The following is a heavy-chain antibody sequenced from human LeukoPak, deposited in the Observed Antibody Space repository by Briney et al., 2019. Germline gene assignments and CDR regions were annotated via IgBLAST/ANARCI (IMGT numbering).Heavy chain of an antibody. J-gene: IGHJ3*02. CDR3: ASRRRCGSYYCLGAFDI. CDR2: INHSGST. CDR1: GGSFSNYY. D-gene: IGHD1-26*01. V-gene: IGHV4-34*01. Sequence: SETLSLTCAVSGGSFSNYYWSWIRQPPGKGLEWIGEINHSGSTNYNPSLKRRVTISVDTSKNQFSLKLTSVTAADTAIYYCASRRRCGSYYCLGAFDIWGQGTMVTVSS.